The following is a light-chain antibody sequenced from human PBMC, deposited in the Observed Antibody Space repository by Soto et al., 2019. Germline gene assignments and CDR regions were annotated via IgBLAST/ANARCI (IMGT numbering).Light chain of an antibody. Sequence: QPASVSGSPGQSITISCTGTSSDIGTYNYVSWYQQHPGKVPKLMIYEVSNRPSGVSNRFSGSKSGNTASLAISGLQAEDEADYYCSSYTTSSTQVFGGGTKLTVL. CDR2: EVS. J-gene: IGLJ3*02. V-gene: IGLV2-14*01. CDR3: SSYTTSSTQV. CDR1: SSDIGTYNY.